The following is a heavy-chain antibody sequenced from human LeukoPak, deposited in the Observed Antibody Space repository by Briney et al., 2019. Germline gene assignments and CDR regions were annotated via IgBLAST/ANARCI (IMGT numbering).Heavy chain of an antibody. V-gene: IGHV3-48*03. D-gene: IGHD3-16*01. CDR1: GFTFSAYD. CDR2: ITSSGTTI. J-gene: IGHJ4*02. CDR3: VRDQGGAVSY. Sequence: GGSLRLSCAASGFTFSAYDMNWVRQAPGKGLEWVSHITSSGTTIYYADSVKGRFIISRDNAKNSMFLQMNSLRAEDTAVYYCVRDQGGAVSYWGQGTLVTVSS.